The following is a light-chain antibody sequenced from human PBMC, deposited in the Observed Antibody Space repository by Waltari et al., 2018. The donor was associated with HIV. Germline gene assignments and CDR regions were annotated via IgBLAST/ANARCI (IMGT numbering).Light chain of an antibody. CDR3: CSYAGSSTPFV. CDR2: EVS. Sequence: QSALTQPASVSGSPGQSTPISCTGTSSDVGSYNLVSWYQQYPGKVPKLMIYEVSKRPSGGSNRFSGSKSGNTASLTISGLQAEDEADYYCCSYAGSSTPFVFGTATKVTVL. CDR1: SSDVGSYNL. V-gene: IGLV2-23*02. J-gene: IGLJ1*01.